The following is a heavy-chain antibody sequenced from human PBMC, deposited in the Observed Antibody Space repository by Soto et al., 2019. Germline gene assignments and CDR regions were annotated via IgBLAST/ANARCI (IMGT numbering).Heavy chain of an antibody. V-gene: IGHV3-23*01. CDR2: ISGSGRST. CDR3: AKDERAAVGLAGHYYFDY. D-gene: IGHD6-19*01. CDR1: GFTFSSYA. J-gene: IGHJ4*02. Sequence: EVQLLESGGGLVQPGGSLRLSCAASGFTFSSYAMSWVRQAPGKGLEWVSAISGSGRSTYYADSVKGRFTISRDNSKNTVYLKMNGLRAEDTAVYYCAKDERAAVGLAGHYYFDYWGQGTLVTVSS.